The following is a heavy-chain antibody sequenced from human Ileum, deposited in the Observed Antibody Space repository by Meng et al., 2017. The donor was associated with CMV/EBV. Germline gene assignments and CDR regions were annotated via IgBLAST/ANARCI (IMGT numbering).Heavy chain of an antibody. V-gene: IGHV3-48*03. CDR3: ARDKVVVVPAPLFGMDV. J-gene: IGHJ6*02. CDR2: IGSGGSNI. Sequence: GGSLRLSCAASGFTFSSHEMNWVRQVAGRGLEWIAYIGSGGSNIYYADSVKGRFTVSRDNAKNSLYLHMNSLTTEDTGVYYCARDKVVVVPAPLFGMDVWGQGTMVTVSS. CDR1: GFTFSSHE. D-gene: IGHD2-2*01.